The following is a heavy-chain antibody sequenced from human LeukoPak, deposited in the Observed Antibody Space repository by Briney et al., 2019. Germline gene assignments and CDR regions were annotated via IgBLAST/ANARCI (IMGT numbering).Heavy chain of an antibody. V-gene: IGHV4-39*02. Sequence: PSETLSLTCTVSGGSISSSTHYWAWIRQPPGKELEWMGSINYSGRTNYNPSLKNRVSISVDTSKNHFSLNLSSVTAADTAVYYCVSALSAVWGQGTLVTVSS. CDR1: GGSISSSTHY. CDR2: INYSGRT. CDR3: VSALSAV. J-gene: IGHJ4*02. D-gene: IGHD6-19*01.